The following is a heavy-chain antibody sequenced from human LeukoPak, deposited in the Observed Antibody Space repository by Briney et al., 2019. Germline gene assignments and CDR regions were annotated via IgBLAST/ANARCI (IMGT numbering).Heavy chain of an antibody. Sequence: PGGSLRLSCAVSGFRFDNYAMSWVRQAPGKGLDWVSTISATGDSTYYADSVKGRFTVSRDNSKNTVYLQLNSLSAEDTAVYYCHGEGYWGQGTLVTVSS. J-gene: IGHJ4*02. D-gene: IGHD2-21*01. CDR1: GFRFDNYA. CDR3: HGEGY. CDR2: ISATGDST. V-gene: IGHV3-23*01.